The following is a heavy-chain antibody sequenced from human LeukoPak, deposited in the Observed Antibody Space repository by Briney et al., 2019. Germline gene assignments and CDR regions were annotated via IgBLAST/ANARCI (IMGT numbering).Heavy chain of an antibody. V-gene: IGHV3-21*01. CDR2: ISSSSSYI. J-gene: IGHJ6*03. CDR1: GFTFSSYS. D-gene: IGHD3-16*01. Sequence: PGRSLRLSCAASGFTFSSYSMNWVRQAPGKGLEWVSSISSSSSYIYYADSVKGRFTISRDNAKNSLYLQMNSLRAEDTAVYYCARDGGPRDYYYMDVWGKGTTVTVSS. CDR3: ARDGGPRDYYYMDV.